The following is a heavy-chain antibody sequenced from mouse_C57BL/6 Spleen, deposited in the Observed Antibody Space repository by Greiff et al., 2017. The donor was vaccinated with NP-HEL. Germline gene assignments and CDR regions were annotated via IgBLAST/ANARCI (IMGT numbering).Heavy chain of an antibody. CDR1: GYTFTSYW. Sequence: QVQLKQPGAELVKPGASVKMSCKASGYTFTSYWITWVKQRPGQGLEWIGDIYPGSGSTNYNEKFKSKATLTVDTSSSTAYMQLSSLTSEDSAVYYCARSDYGNYEGVWFAYWGQGTLVTVSA. D-gene: IGHD2-1*01. CDR2: IYPGSGST. CDR3: ARSDYGNYEGVWFAY. V-gene: IGHV1-55*01. J-gene: IGHJ3*01.